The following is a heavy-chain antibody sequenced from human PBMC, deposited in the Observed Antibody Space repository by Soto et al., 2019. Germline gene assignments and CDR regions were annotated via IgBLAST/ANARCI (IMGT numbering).Heavy chain of an antibody. Sequence: SVKVSCKASGGTFSSYAISWVRQAPGQGLEWMGGIIPIFGTANYAQKFQGRVTITADESTSTAYMELSSLRSEDTAVYYCARAPGLCSSTSCYSWFDPWGQGTLVTVSS. CDR3: ARAPGLCSSTSCYSWFDP. V-gene: IGHV1-69*13. J-gene: IGHJ5*02. D-gene: IGHD2-2*02. CDR1: GGTFSSYA. CDR2: IIPIFGTA.